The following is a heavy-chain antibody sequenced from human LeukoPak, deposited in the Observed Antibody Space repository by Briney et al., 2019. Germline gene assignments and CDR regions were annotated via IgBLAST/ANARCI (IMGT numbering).Heavy chain of an antibody. CDR1: GFTFDDYA. V-gene: IGHV3-9*01. D-gene: IGHD6-19*01. CDR3: AKGGIAVAGYYYGMDV. Sequence: GGSLRLSCAASGFTFDDYAMHWVRQAPGKGLEWVSGISWNSGSIGYADSVKGRFTISRDNAKNSLYLQMNSLRAEGTALYYCAKGGIAVAGYYYGMDVWGQGTTVTVSS. CDR2: ISWNSGSI. J-gene: IGHJ6*02.